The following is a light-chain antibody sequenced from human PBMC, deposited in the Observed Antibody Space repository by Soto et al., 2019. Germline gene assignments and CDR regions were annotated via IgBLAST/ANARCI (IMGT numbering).Light chain of an antibody. J-gene: IGKJ2*01. CDR3: QQRSKWPPYT. Sequence: EIVLTQSPATLSLSPGERATLSCRASQSVSGYLAWSQKKPGRAPRRLIYDSSNSATGIPARFSGGGSGTDFTLTISSLEPEDFAVYYCQQRSKWPPYTFGQGTKLEIK. CDR1: QSVSGY. CDR2: DSS. V-gene: IGKV3-11*01.